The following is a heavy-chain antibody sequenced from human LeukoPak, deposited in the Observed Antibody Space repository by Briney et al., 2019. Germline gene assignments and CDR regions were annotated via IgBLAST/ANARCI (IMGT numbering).Heavy chain of an antibody. CDR1: GLTFSDYY. V-gene: IGHV3-11*04. CDR3: ARDATLYPSYFDY. D-gene: IGHD2-15*01. CDR2: ITSRGSTI. J-gene: IGHJ4*02. Sequence: SCKASGLTFSDYYMSWIRQAPGKGLEWISYITSRGSTIYYADSVKGRFTISRDNAKNSLYLQMNSLRAEDTAVYYCARDATLYPSYFDYWGQGTLVTVSS.